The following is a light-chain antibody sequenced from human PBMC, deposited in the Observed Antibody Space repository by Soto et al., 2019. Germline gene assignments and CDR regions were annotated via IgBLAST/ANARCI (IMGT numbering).Light chain of an antibody. V-gene: IGKV3-20*01. CDR1: ESVTSTY. CDR2: DAS. J-gene: IGKJ2*01. CDR3: QVFGSSPRYT. Sequence: EIVLTQSPGTLSLSPGERATLSCRTSESVTSTYLAWYQQKPGQPPRLLIYDASSRATGIPDRFSGSGSGTDFTLTISRLEPEDFAVYYCQVFGSSPRYTFGQGTKLEIK.